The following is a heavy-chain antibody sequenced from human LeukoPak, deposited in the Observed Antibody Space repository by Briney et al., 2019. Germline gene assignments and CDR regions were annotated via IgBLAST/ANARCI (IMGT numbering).Heavy chain of an antibody. CDR1: GFTFSSYA. CDR2: ISCSGGST. D-gene: IGHD3-16*02. CDR3: AKVAITFGGVIVIKLVPYYFDY. Sequence: PGGSLRLSCAASGFTFSSYAMSWVRQAPGKGLEWVSAISCSGGSTYYADSVKGRFTISRDNSKNTLYLQMNSLRAEDTAVYYCAKVAITFGGVIVIKLVPYYFDYWGQGTLVTVSS. J-gene: IGHJ4*02. V-gene: IGHV3-23*01.